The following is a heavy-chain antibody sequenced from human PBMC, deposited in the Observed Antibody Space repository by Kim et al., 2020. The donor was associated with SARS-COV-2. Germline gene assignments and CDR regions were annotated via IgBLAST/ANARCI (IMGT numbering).Heavy chain of an antibody. CDR1: GYTVTYSY. J-gene: IGHJ1*01. V-gene: IGHV3-66*01. D-gene: IGHD3-22*01. Sequence: GGSLRLSCAASGYTVTYSYMGWVRQAPGKGLEWVSFIYSGGNTIYADSVKGRLIISRDHSKNTLYLQMKSLRAEDTAVYYCATVVFYYDAGYFKNWGQGTLVIVSS. CDR2: IYSGGNT. CDR3: ATVVFYYDAGYFKN.